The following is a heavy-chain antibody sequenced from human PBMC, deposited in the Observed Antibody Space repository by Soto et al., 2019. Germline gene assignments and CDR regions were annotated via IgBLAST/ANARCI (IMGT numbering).Heavy chain of an antibody. Sequence: QVHLVESGGDVVQPGSSLSLACAASGFTFSNYGMHWVRQAPGKGLEWVAYVSYDAANKYYADSVRGRFTISRDNSENTLHLQMDSLSGADSALYFCASGTSFDHWGQGTPVSVSS. V-gene: IGHV3-30*03. CDR1: GFTFSNYG. CDR3: ASGTSFDH. J-gene: IGHJ4*02. CDR2: VSYDAANK.